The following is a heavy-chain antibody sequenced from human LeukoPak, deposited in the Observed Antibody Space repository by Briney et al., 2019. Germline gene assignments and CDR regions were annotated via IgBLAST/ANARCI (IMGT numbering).Heavy chain of an antibody. CDR3: ARDIGTDYGDFSDAFDI. J-gene: IGHJ3*02. D-gene: IGHD4-17*01. CDR2: ISAYNGNT. V-gene: IGHV1-18*01. Sequence: ASVKVSCKASGYTFTSYGISWVRQAPGQGLEWMGWISAYNGNTNYAQKLQGRVTMTTDTSTSTAYMELRSLRSDDTAVYYCARDIGTDYGDFSDAFDIWGQGTMVTVSP. CDR1: GYTFTSYG.